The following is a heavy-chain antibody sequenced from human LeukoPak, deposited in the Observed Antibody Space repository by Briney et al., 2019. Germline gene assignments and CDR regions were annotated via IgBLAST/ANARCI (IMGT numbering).Heavy chain of an antibody. J-gene: IGHJ5*02. V-gene: IGHV1-2*02. CDR1: GYTFTGHY. CDR3: ARDHYPVRVSWWFDP. CDR2: INPNSGGI. Sequence: ASVKVSCKASGYTFTGHYIHWVRQAPGQGLEWMGWINPNSGGINYAQKFQGRVTMTRDTSTTTAYMDLSRLRSDDTAVYYCARDHYPVRVSWWFDPWGQGTLVTVSS. D-gene: IGHD3-10*01.